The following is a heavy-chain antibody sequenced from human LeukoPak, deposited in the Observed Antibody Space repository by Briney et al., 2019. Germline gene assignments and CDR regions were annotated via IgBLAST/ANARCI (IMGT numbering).Heavy chain of an antibody. Sequence: GGSLRLSCAASGFTFSSYSMNWVRQAPGKGLEWVSYISSSSSTIYYADSVKGRFTISRDNAKNSLYLQMNSLRAEDTAVYYCARDGHSSGFYGWFDPWGQGTLVTVSS. CDR3: ARDGHSSGFYGWFDP. D-gene: IGHD3-22*01. CDR1: GFTFSSYS. J-gene: IGHJ5*02. V-gene: IGHV3-48*04. CDR2: ISSSSSTI.